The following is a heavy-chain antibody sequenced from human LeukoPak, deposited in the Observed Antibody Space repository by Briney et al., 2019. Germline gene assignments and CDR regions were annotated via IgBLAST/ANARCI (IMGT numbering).Heavy chain of an antibody. CDR1: GYTFTSYD. D-gene: IGHD3-9*01. CDR3: ARSNYDILTGYSYNWFDP. V-gene: IGHV1-8*01. CDR2: MNPNSGNT. J-gene: IGHJ5*02. Sequence: GASVKVSCKASGYTFTSYDINWVRQATGQGLEWMGWMNPNSGNTGYAQKFQGRVTMTRNTSISTAYMELSSLRSEDTAVYYCARSNYDILTGYSYNWFDPWGQGTLVTVSS.